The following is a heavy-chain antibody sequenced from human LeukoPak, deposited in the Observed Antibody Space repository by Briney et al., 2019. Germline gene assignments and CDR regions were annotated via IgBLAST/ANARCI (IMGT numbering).Heavy chain of an antibody. V-gene: IGHV3-11*01. CDR2: ISSSGSTL. D-gene: IGHD2-2*01. CDR3: ARDRWNEKDIVVVPAAIDWFDP. CDR1: GFTFSDYY. J-gene: IGHJ5*02. Sequence: GGSLRLSCAASGFTFSDYYMSWIRQAPGKGLEWVSYISSSGSTLYYADSVKGRFTISRDNAKNSLYLQMNSLRAEDTAVYYCARDRWNEKDIVVVPAAIDWFDPWGQGTLVTVSS.